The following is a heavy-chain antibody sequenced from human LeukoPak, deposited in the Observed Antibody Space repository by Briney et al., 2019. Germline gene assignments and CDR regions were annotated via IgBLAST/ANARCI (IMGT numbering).Heavy chain of an antibody. D-gene: IGHD2-15*01. CDR1: GFTFSSYS. V-gene: IGHV3-30*02. CDR2: IRYDGSNK. J-gene: IGHJ1*01. CDR3: AKDGGYCSGGSCYSGAEYFQH. Sequence: PGGSLRLSCAASGFTFSSYSMNWVRQAPGKGLEWVAFIRYDGSNKYYADSVKGRFTISRDNSKNTLYLQMNSLRAGDTAVYYCAKDGGYCSGGSCYSGAEYFQHWGQGTLVTVSS.